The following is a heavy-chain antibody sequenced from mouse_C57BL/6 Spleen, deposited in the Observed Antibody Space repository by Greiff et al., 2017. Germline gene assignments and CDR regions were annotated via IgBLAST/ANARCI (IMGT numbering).Heavy chain of an antibody. V-gene: IGHV5-9-1*02. CDR2: ISSGGDYI. Sequence: EVQLQESGEGLVKPGGSLKLSCAASGFTFSSYAMSWVRQTPEKRLEWVAYISSGGDYIYYADTVKGRFTISRDNARNTLYLQMSSLKSEDTAMYYCTRDDSSGYDYAMDYWGQGTSVTVSS. D-gene: IGHD3-2*02. CDR3: TRDDSSGYDYAMDY. J-gene: IGHJ4*01. CDR1: GFTFSSYA.